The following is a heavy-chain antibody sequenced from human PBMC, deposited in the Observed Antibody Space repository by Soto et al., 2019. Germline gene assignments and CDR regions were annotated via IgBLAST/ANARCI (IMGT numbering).Heavy chain of an antibody. J-gene: IGHJ4*02. V-gene: IGHV4-4*07. CDR2: IYTSGST. CDR1: GGSISSYY. CDR3: ARDEAVAGSFDY. D-gene: IGHD6-19*01. Sequence: SETLSLTCTVSGGSISSYYWSWIRQPARKGLEWIGRIYTSGSTNYNPSLKSRVTMSVDTSKNQFSLKLSSVTAADTAVYYCARDEAVAGSFDYWGQGTLVTVSS.